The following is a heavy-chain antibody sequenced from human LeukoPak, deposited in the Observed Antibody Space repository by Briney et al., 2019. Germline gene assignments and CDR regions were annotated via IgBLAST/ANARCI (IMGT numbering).Heavy chain of an antibody. J-gene: IGHJ4*02. CDR3: ARGRTDTAMAADFVY. CDR2: INHSGST. V-gene: IGHV4-34*01. Sequence: PSETLSLTCAVYGGSFSGYYWSWIRQPPGKGLEWIGEINHSGSTNYNPSLKSRVTISVDTSKNQFSLKLGSVTAADTAVYYCARGRTDTAMAADFVYWGQGTLVTVSS. D-gene: IGHD5-18*01. CDR1: GGSFSGYY.